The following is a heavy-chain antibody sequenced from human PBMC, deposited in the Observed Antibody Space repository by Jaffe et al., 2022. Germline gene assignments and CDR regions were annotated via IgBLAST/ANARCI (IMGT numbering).Heavy chain of an antibody. CDR1: GYSFTSYW. D-gene: IGHD5-12*01. CDR2: IYPGDSDT. CDR3: ARGGRGGYDYEGGEATYYFDY. Sequence: EVQLVQSGAEVKKPGESLKISCKGSGYSFTSYWIGWVRQMPGKGLEWMGIIYPGDSDTRYSPSFQGQVTISADKSISTAYLQWSSLKASDTAMYYCARGGRGGYDYEGGEATYYFDYWGQGTLVTVSS. V-gene: IGHV5-51*03. J-gene: IGHJ4*02.